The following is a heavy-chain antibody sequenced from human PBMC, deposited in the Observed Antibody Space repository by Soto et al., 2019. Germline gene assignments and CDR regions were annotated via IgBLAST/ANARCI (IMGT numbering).Heavy chain of an antibody. V-gene: IGHV3-72*01. Sequence: SPRLSCAAPGFTFSDPHMDWGPPAPGKGLEWVGRTRNKANSYTKEYAASVKGRFTISRDDSKNSLYLQMNSLKTEDTAVYYCVSSTGNYRNFDYWGQGTLVTVSS. CDR1: GFTFSDPH. D-gene: IGHD1-7*01. CDR3: VSSTGNYRNFDY. CDR2: TRNKANSYTK. J-gene: IGHJ4*02.